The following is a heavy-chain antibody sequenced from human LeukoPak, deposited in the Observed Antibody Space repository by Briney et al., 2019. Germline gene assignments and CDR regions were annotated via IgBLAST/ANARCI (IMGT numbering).Heavy chain of an antibody. V-gene: IGHV4-59*01. CDR2: VYYSGST. J-gene: IGHJ3*02. CDR1: GGSISTYH. D-gene: IGHD6-19*01. CDR3: AKDIAVAGTRYYFSAFDI. Sequence: SETLSLTCTVSGGSISTYHWSWIRQPPGKGPEWIGYVYYSGSTDYSPSLKSRATISVDTSMNQFSLSLSSVTTADTAIYYCAKDIAVAGTRYYFSAFDIWGQGTMVTVSS.